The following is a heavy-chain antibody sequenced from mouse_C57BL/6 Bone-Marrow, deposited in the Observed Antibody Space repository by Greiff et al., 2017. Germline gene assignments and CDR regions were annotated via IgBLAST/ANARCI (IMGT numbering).Heavy chain of an antibody. CDR1: GFNIKDDY. Sequence: EVKLQESGAELVRPGASVKLSCTASGFNIKDDYMHWVKQRPEQGLEWIGWIDPENGDTEYASKFQGKATITADTSSNTAYLQLSSLTSEDTAVYYCTRGVAPYFDYWGQGTTLTVSS. CDR2: IDPENGDT. J-gene: IGHJ2*01. V-gene: IGHV14-4*01. CDR3: TRGVAPYFDY. D-gene: IGHD1-1*01.